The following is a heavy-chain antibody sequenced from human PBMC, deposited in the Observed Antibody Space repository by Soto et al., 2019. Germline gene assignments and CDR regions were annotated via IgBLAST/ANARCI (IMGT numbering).Heavy chain of an antibody. CDR2: ISHDGSNK. CDR3: AKSEPRTSPAYYYGMDV. J-gene: IGHJ6*02. CDR1: GFTFSSYG. Sequence: PGGSLRLSCAASGFTFSSYGMHWVRQAPGKGLEWVAVISHDGSNKYYADSVKGRFTISRDNSKNTLYLQMNSLRAEDTAVYYCAKSEPRTSPAYYYGMDVWGQGTTVTV. V-gene: IGHV3-30*18.